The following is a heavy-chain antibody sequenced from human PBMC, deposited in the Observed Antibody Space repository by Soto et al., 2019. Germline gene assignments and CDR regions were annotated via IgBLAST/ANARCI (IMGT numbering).Heavy chain of an antibody. CDR3: ARRRVVPAAIPYYGMDV. CDR2: IDPSDSYT. V-gene: IGHV5-10-1*01. J-gene: IGHJ6*02. CDR1: GYSFTSYW. Sequence: GESLKISCKGSGYSFTSYWISWVRQMPGKGLEWMGRIDPSDSYTNYSPSFQGHVTISADKSISTAYLQWSSLKASDTAMYYCARRRVVPAAIPYYGMDVWGQGTTVTVSS. D-gene: IGHD2-2*01.